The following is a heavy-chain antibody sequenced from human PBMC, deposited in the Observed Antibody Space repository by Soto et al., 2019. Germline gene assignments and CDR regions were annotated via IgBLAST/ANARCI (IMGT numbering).Heavy chain of an antibody. V-gene: IGHV1-2*04. CDR3: ARDRVAAADNDAFDI. Sequence: ASVKVSCKASGYTFTGYYMHWVRQAPGQGLEWMGWINPNSGGTNYAQKFQGWVTMTRDTSNSTAYMELSRLRSDDTAVYYCARDRVAAADNDAFDIWGQGTMVTVSS. J-gene: IGHJ3*02. CDR1: GYTFTGYY. CDR2: INPNSGGT. D-gene: IGHD6-13*01.